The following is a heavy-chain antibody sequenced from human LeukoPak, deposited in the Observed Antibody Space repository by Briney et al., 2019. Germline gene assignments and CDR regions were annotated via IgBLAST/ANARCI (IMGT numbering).Heavy chain of an antibody. CDR3: AKSGSYYGWFDP. J-gene: IGHJ5*02. CDR2: IYSAGST. V-gene: IGHV3-53*01. CDR1: GFTVSSNY. Sequence: SGGSLRLSCAASGFTVSSNYMSWVRQAPGKGLEWVSVIYSAGSTYHADSVKGRFTISRDNSKNTLYLQMNSLRAEDTAVYYCAKSGSYYGWFDPWGQGTLVTVSS. D-gene: IGHD1-26*01.